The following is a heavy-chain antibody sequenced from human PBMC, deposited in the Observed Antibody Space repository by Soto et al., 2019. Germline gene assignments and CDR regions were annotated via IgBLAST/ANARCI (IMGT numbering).Heavy chain of an antibody. CDR2: IIPIFGTA. V-gene: IGHV1-69*01. Sequence: QVQLVQSGAEVKKPGSSVKVSCKASGGTFSSYAISWVRQAPGQGLEWMGGIIPIFGTANYAQKVQGRVTSTADESTSTAYIELSSLRSEDTAVYYCAVHIVVVTASHYYYYYYGMDVWGQGTTVTVSS. D-gene: IGHD2-21*02. J-gene: IGHJ6*02. CDR1: GGTFSSYA. CDR3: AVHIVVVTASHYYYYYYGMDV.